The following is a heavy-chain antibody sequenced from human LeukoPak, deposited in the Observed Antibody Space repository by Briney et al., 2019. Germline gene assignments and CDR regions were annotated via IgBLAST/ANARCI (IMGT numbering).Heavy chain of an antibody. CDR1: GYSFTSYW. CDR2: IYPGDSDT. CDR3: AKYQSYCSSTSCLHYYYYMDV. D-gene: IGHD2-2*01. Sequence: GESLKISCKGSGYSFTSYWIGWVRQMPGKGLEWMGIIYPGDSDTRYSPSFQGQVTISADKSISTAYLQWSSLKASDTAMYYCAKYQSYCSSTSCLHYYYYMDVWGKGTTVTVSS. V-gene: IGHV5-51*01. J-gene: IGHJ6*03.